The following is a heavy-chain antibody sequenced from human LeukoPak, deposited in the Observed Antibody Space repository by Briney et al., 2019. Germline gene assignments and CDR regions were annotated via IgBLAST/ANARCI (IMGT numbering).Heavy chain of an antibody. CDR2: IIGSGDKT. D-gene: IGHD4-17*01. CDR1: GFTSSSYT. J-gene: IGHJ4*02. CDR3: ANARTTVTYFDY. Sequence: GGSLRLSCAASGFTSSSYTMSCVRQAPGKGLERVSAIIGSGDKTYYADPVKGRFTISRDNSKNTLFLQMSSLRAEDTAVYYRANARTTVTYFDYWGQGTLVTVSS. V-gene: IGHV3-23*01.